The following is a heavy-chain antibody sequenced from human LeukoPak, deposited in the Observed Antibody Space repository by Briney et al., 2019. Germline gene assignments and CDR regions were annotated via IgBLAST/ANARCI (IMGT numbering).Heavy chain of an antibody. V-gene: IGHV4-59*11. J-gene: IGHJ6*03. Sequence: PSETLSLTCTVSGGSLSSHHWSWIRQPPGKGLEWIGYIYDSGSTNYNPSLKSRVTMSVDTSKNQFSLKLSSVTAADTAVYYCARLLGSHKQDPPRYFYYYMDVWGKGTTVTVSS. D-gene: IGHD1/OR15-1a*01. CDR3: ARLLGSHKQDPPRYFYYYMDV. CDR1: GGSLSSHH. CDR2: IYDSGST.